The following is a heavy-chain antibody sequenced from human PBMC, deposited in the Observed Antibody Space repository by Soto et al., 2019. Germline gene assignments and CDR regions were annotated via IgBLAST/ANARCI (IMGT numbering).Heavy chain of an antibody. CDR2: INHSVST. CDR1: GGSFSGYY. J-gene: IGHJ4*02. V-gene: IGHV4-34*01. D-gene: IGHD4-17*01. CDR3: ARESNSGYGDYATL. Sequence: SETLSLTCAVYGGSFSGYYWSWIRQPPEKGLEWIGEINHSVSTNYNPSLKSRVTISVDTSKNQFSLKLSSVTAADTAVYYCARESNSGYGDYATLWGQGTLVT.